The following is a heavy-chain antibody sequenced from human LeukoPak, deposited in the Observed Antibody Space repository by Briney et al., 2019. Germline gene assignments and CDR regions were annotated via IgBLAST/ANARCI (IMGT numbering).Heavy chain of an antibody. D-gene: IGHD6-6*01. J-gene: IGHJ3*02. CDR1: GGSISSSSYY. CDR3: ARGKYSSSDAFDI. V-gene: IGHV4-61*01. CDR2: AYNSGST. Sequence: SETLSLTCTVSGGSISSSSYYWSWIRQPPGKGLEWIGYAYNSGSTNYNPSLKSRITISVETSKNQFSLKLNSVTAADTAVYYCARGKYSSSDAFDIWGQGTMVTVSS.